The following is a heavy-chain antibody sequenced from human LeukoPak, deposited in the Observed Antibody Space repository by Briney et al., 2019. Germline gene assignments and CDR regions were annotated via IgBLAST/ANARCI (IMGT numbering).Heavy chain of an antibody. CDR3: ARDLVADYYGSGSYTDY. Sequence: SGGSLRLSCAASGFTFSRYEMHWVRQAPGKGLEWVSYISSGGTMMYYADSVKGRFTISRDNAKNSLSLQMNSLRAEDTAVYYCARDLVADYYGSGSYTDYWGQGTLVTVSS. J-gene: IGHJ4*02. CDR1: GFTFSRYE. D-gene: IGHD3-10*01. CDR2: ISSGGTMM. V-gene: IGHV3-48*03.